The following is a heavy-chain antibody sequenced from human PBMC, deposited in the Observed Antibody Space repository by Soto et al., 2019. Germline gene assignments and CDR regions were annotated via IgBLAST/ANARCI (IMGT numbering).Heavy chain of an antibody. J-gene: IGHJ4*02. V-gene: IGHV1-3*01. CDR1: GYTFSSFA. CDR2: INAGNGNT. D-gene: IGHD5-12*01. CDR3: ARAYGYGGPGFDY. Sequence: ASVKVSCKASGYTFSSFAMHWVRQAPGQRLEWMGWINAGNGNTKYSQKFQDRVTITRDTSATTAYVELSSLRSEDTAVYYCARAYGYGGPGFDYWGQGTLVTV.